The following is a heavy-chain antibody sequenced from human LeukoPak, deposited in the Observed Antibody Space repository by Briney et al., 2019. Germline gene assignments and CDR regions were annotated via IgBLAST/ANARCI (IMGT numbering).Heavy chain of an antibody. CDR1: GFTFSDYY. CDR3: ARDYCSGGSCYGLVDY. J-gene: IGHJ4*02. Sequence: GGSLRLSCAASGFTFSDYYMSWIRQAPGKGLEWVSYISSSGSTIYYADSVKGRFTISRDNAKNSLYLQMNSLRAEDTAVYYCARDYCSGGSCYGLVDYWGQGTLVTVSS. CDR2: ISSSGSTI. D-gene: IGHD2-15*01. V-gene: IGHV3-11*04.